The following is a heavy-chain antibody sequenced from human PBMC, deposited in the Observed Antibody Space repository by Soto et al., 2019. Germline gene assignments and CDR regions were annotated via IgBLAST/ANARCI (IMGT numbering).Heavy chain of an antibody. CDR3: AHRPYYYDSSGYDYFDY. V-gene: IGHV2-5*02. Sequence: GSGPTLVNPTQTLTLTCTFSGFSLSTSGVGVGWIRQPPGKALEWLALIYWDDDKRYSPSLKSRLTITKDTSKNQVVLTMTNMDPVDTATYYCAHRPYYYDSSGYDYFDYWGQGTLVTVSS. CDR2: IYWDDDK. J-gene: IGHJ4*02. CDR1: GFSLSTSGVG. D-gene: IGHD3-22*01.